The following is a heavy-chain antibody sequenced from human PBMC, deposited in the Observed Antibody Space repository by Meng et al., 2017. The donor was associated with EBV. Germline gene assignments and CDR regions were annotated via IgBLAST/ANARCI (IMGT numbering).Heavy chain of an antibody. CDR2: FLPRLGAP. D-gene: IGHD3-10*01. Sequence: QVQLGQSEAEVKKPVSSVKVSCKASGGLFRYYAISWVRQAPGQGLEWLGGFLPRLGAPNYAQKFHGRVKITADESTSTHYMDLSSLRSEDTAIYYCASESGRGYTPDYWGQGTLVTVSS. V-gene: IGHV1-69*01. CDR1: GGLFRYYA. CDR3: ASESGRGYTPDY. J-gene: IGHJ4*02.